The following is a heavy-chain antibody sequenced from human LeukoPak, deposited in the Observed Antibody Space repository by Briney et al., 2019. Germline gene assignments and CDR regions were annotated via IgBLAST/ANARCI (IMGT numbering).Heavy chain of an antibody. CDR2: ISGSGGST. V-gene: IGHV3-23*01. CDR3: AKEEMGIPTFGGVIVVSSYFDY. CDR1: GFTFSSYA. J-gene: IGHJ4*02. D-gene: IGHD3-16*02. Sequence: PGRSLRLSCAASGFTFSSYAMSWVRQAPGQWLDLVSAISGSGGSTYYADSVKGRFTISRDTSKNTLYLQMYSLRAEDTAVYYCAKEEMGIPTFGGVIVVSSYFDYWGQETLVTVSS.